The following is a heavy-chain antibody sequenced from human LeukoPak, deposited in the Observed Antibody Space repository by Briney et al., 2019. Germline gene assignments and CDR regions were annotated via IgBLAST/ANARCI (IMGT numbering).Heavy chain of an antibody. D-gene: IGHD2-15*01. V-gene: IGHV3-7*03. Sequence: GSLRLSCAASGFLFSSYWMSWVRQAPGKGLEWIANIKYDGSDKFYVDSVKGRFSVSRDNAKSTLCLQMNSLRAEDTAVYYCAKQLGYCSDGSCYFPYWGQGTLATVSS. CDR1: GFLFSSYW. CDR2: IKYDGSDK. J-gene: IGHJ4*02. CDR3: AKQLGYCSDGSCYFPY.